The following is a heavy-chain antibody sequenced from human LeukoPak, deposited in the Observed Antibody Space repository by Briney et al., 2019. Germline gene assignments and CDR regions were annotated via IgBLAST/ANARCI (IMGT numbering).Heavy chain of an antibody. J-gene: IGHJ6*02. D-gene: IGHD3-22*01. V-gene: IGHV4-61*05. CDR1: GGSISSSSYY. CDR2: IYYSGST. CDR3: ARGYYDSSGYYPPLYYYGMDV. Sequence: SETLSLTCTVSGGSISSSSYYWGWIRQPPGKGLEWIGYIYYSGSTNYNPSLKSRVTISVDTSKNQFSLKLSSVTAADTAVYYCARGYYDSSGYYPPLYYYGMDVWGQGTTVTVSS.